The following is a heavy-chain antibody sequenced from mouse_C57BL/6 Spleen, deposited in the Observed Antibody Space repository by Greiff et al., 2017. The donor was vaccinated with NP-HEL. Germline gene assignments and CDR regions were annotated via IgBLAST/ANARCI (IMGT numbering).Heavy chain of an antibody. V-gene: IGHV1-54*01. CDR1: GYAFTNYL. Sequence: QVQLQQSGAELVRPGTSVKVSCKASGYAFTNYLIEWVKQRPGQGLEWIGVINPGSGGTNYNEKFKGKATLTADKSSSTAYMQLSSLTSEDSAVYFCARPGTAGDYWGQGTTLTVSS. J-gene: IGHJ2*01. D-gene: IGHD4-1*01. CDR2: INPGSGGT. CDR3: ARPGTAGDY.